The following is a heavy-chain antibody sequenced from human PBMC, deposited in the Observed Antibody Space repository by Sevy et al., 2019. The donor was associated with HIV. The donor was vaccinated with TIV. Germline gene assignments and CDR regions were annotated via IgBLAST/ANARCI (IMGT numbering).Heavy chain of an antibody. V-gene: IGHV3-74*01. CDR1: GFTFNRNW. CDR2: INGDGTNT. CDR3: ASEVYGSSGRCFSPRFDN. D-gene: IGHD2-15*01. Sequence: GGSLRLSCAASGFTFNRNWMHWVRQAPGKGLVWVSQINGDGTNTNYADSVKGRFTISRDNAKNTVYLQMNSLTVEDTAVYYCASEVYGSSGRCFSPRFDNWGQGTLVTVSS. J-gene: IGHJ4*02.